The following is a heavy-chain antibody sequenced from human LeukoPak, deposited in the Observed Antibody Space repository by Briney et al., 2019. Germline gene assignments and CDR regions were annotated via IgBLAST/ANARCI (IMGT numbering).Heavy chain of an antibody. V-gene: IGHV3-7*03. CDR2: IKKDGSEK. J-gene: IGHJ4*02. CDR3: AKDPGLPEVAATLLYYFDY. Sequence: PGGSLRLSCAASGFTFSSHWMSWVRQAPGKGLEWVANIKKDGSEKYYVDAVKGRFTISRDNAKTSLYLQMNSLRAEDTAVYYCAKDPGLPEVAATLLYYFDYWGQGTLVTVSS. D-gene: IGHD6-19*01. CDR1: GFTFSSHW.